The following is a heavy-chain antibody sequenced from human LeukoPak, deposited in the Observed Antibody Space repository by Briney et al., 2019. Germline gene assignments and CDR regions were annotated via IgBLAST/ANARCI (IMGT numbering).Heavy chain of an antibody. CDR2: INAGDGNT. V-gene: IGHV1-3*01. J-gene: IGHJ5*02. CDR1: GYTFTSYA. CDR3: ARDWGVVPAAQTNWFDP. D-gene: IGHD2-2*01. Sequence: ASVKVSCKASGYTFTSYAMHWVRQAPGQRLEWMGWINAGDGNTKYSQKFQGRVTITRDTSASTAYMELSSLRSEDTAVYYCARDWGVVPAAQTNWFDPWGQGTLSPSPQ.